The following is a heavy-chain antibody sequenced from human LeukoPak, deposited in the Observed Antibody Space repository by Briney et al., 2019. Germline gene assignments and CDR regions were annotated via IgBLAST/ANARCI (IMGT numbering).Heavy chain of an antibody. D-gene: IGHD3-10*01. Sequence: SVKVSCKASGGTFSSYAISWVRQAPGQGLEWMERIIPILGIANYAQKFQGRVTITADKSTSTAYMELSSLRSEDTAVYYCAYGSGAIDYWGQGTLVTVSS. J-gene: IGHJ4*02. V-gene: IGHV1-69*04. CDR3: AYGSGAIDY. CDR2: IIPILGIA. CDR1: GGTFSSYA.